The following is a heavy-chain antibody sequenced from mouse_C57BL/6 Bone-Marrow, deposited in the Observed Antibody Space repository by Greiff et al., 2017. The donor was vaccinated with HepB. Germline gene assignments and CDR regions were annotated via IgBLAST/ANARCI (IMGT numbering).Heavy chain of an antibody. Sequence: EVHLVESGGGLVQPKGSLKLSCAASGFSFNTYAMNWVRPAPGKGLEWVARIRSKSNNYATYYADSVKDRFTISRDDSESMLYLQMNNLKTEDTAMYYCVRHPDYYGSSYWYFDVWGTGTTVTVSS. D-gene: IGHD1-1*01. CDR3: VRHPDYYGSSYWYFDV. CDR1: GFSFNTYA. V-gene: IGHV10-1*01. J-gene: IGHJ1*03. CDR2: IRSKSNNYAT.